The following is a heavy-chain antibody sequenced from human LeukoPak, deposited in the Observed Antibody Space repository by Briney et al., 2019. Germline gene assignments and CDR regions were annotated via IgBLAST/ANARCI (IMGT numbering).Heavy chain of an antibody. CDR1: GGTFSSYA. J-gene: IGHJ4*02. D-gene: IGHD3-22*01. V-gene: IGHV1-69*13. Sequence: SVKVSCKASGGTFSSYAINWVRQAPGQGLEWMGGITPMFGTAKYAQKFQGRATITADESTSTAYMELSSLRSEDTAVYYCARSDSSGFKIPYYFDYWGQGTLVTVSS. CDR3: ARSDSSGFKIPYYFDY. CDR2: ITPMFGTA.